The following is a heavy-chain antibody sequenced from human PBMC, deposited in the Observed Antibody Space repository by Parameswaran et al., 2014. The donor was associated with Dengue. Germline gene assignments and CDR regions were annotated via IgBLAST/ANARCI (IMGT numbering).Heavy chain of an antibody. J-gene: IGHJ3*02. D-gene: IGHD5-18*01. CDR3: ARLTKPTGIQLWSLYDDAFDI. Sequence: RWIRQPPGKGLEWIGYIYYSGSTNYNPSLKSRVTISVDTSKNQFSLKLSSVTAADTAVYYCARLTKPTGIQLWSLYDDAFDIWGQGTMVTVSS. CDR2: IYYSGST. V-gene: IGHV4-61*07.